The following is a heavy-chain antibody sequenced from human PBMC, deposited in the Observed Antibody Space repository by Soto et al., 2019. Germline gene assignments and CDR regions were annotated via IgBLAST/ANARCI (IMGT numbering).Heavy chain of an antibody. D-gene: IGHD1-26*01. CDR3: ARQGSWPYYYYGLDV. V-gene: IGHV1-18*01. J-gene: IGHJ6*02. CDR2: ISTYNGDT. CDR1: GYTFTTSG. Sequence: QVQLVQSGPEVRKPGASVKVSCEASGYTFTTSGISWVRQVPGQGLEWMGWISTYNGDTNSAQNFQGRVLMTADTSTGTAYMELTSLKSDDTAVYYCARQGSWPYYYYGLDVWGQGTPVTVSS.